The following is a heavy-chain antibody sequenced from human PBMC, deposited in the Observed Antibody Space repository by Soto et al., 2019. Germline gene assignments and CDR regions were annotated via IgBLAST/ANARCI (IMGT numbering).Heavy chain of an antibody. J-gene: IGHJ6*03. V-gene: IGHV3-23*01. D-gene: IGHD2-15*01. CDR1: GFTFGTYA. CDR3: AGGYWGYRPLDYYYSYMDG. Sequence: EVQLLESGGGLVQPGGSLRLSCAASGFTFGTYAMSWARQGPDKGLVWVSGISGSGTATYYADSVKGRFTISRDDSKNTLYLQMDSVRAAETTVYYCAGGYWGYRPLDYYYSYMDGWGKGTTVTVSS. CDR2: ISGSGTAT.